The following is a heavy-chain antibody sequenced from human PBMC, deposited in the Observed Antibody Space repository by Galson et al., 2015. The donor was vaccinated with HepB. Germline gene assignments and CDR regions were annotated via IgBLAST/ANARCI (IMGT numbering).Heavy chain of an antibody. D-gene: IGHD3-22*01. V-gene: IGHV3-30*04. CDR2: ISYDGSNK. CDR3: ARGAYYYDNRGLDY. Sequence: SLRLSCAASGFTFSSYAMHWVRQAPGKGLEWVAVISYDGSNKYHADSVKGRFTISRDNSKNTLYLQMNSLRAEDTAVYYCARGAYYYDNRGLDYWGQGTLVTVSS. CDR1: GFTFSSYA. J-gene: IGHJ4*02.